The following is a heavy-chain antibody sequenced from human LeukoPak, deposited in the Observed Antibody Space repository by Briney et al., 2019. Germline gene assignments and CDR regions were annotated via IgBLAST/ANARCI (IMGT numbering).Heavy chain of an antibody. CDR2: ISYDGSNK. V-gene: IGHV3-30*04. CDR1: GFTFSSYA. CDR3: ARDYSSSFFDY. J-gene: IGHJ4*02. Sequence: GRSLRLSCAASGFTFSSYAMHWVRQAPGKGLEWVAVISYDGSNKYYADSVKGGFTISRDNSKNTLYLQMNSLRAEDTAVYCGARDYSSSFFDYWGRGTLVTVSS. D-gene: IGHD6-13*01.